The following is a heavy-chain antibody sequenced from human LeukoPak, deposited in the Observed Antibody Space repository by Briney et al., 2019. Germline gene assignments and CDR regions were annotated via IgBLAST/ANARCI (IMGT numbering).Heavy chain of an antibody. CDR1: GFTFSYCA. D-gene: IGHD2-15*01. Sequence: GRSLRLSCAASGFTFSYCAMRWVRQAPGKGLEWVALISYDGINKYYADSVKGRFTISRDNSKNTLYLQMNSLGAEDTAVYYCAKEVSRISFFDYWGQGALITVSS. J-gene: IGHJ4*02. CDR2: ISYDGINK. CDR3: AKEVSRISFFDY. V-gene: IGHV3-30*18.